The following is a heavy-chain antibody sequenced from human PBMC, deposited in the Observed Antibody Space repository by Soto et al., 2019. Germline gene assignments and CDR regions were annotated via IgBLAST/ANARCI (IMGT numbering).Heavy chain of an antibody. D-gene: IGHD3-3*01. CDR1: GGSFNDYS. J-gene: IGHJ6*02. Sequence: QAQLVKSGAEVKNPGSSVPVSCKASGGSFNDYSFSWVRQAPGQGLEWMGGIIPILTSTNYAQKFQGRVTITAYRSTGTVNMRLSSLKSEDTAVYFCASGGLDRLWSGKYPRTWFYGMDAWGQGTSVTVSS. CDR3: ASGGLDRLWSGKYPRTWFYGMDA. CDR2: IIPILTST. V-gene: IGHV1-69*06.